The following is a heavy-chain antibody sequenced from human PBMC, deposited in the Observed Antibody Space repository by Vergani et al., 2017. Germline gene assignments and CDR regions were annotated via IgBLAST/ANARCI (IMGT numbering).Heavy chain of an antibody. Sequence: EVQLVESGGGLVQPGGSLRLSCAASGFPFSSYWMSWVRQAPGKGLEWVANINQDGSEKYYVDSVKGRFTISRDNAKNSLYLQMNSLRAEDTAGYYCARDYYDSSGYYSYYFDYWGQGSLVTGSS. CDR1: GFPFSSYW. D-gene: IGHD3-22*01. CDR2: INQDGSEK. V-gene: IGHV3-7*01. J-gene: IGHJ4*02. CDR3: ARDYYDSSGYYSYYFDY.